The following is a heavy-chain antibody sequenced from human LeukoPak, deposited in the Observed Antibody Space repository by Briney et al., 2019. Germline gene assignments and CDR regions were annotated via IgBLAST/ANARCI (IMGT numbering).Heavy chain of an antibody. Sequence: PSETLSLTCAVYGGSFSGYYWSWIRQPPGKGLEWIGEINHSGSTNYNPSLKSRVTISVDTSKNQFSLKLSSVTAADTAVYYCARRSNGDYYYYYYYMDVWGKGTTVTISS. CDR3: ARRSNGDYYYYYYYMDV. CDR2: INHSGST. CDR1: GGSFSGYY. D-gene: IGHD4-17*01. V-gene: IGHV4-34*01. J-gene: IGHJ6*03.